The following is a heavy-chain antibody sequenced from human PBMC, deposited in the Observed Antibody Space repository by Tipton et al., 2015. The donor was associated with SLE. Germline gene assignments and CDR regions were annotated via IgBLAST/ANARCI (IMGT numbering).Heavy chain of an antibody. V-gene: IGHV3-66*02. CDR3: TTSITAIVY. CDR1: GFTFSSYA. Sequence: GSLRLSCAASGFTFSSYAMSWVRQAPGKGLEWVSVIYSDGSIYYADSVKGRFSISRDNSKNTLFLQMSSLGAEDTAVYYCTTSITAIVYWGQGTLVTVSS. CDR2: IYSDGSI. D-gene: IGHD3-10*01. J-gene: IGHJ4*02.